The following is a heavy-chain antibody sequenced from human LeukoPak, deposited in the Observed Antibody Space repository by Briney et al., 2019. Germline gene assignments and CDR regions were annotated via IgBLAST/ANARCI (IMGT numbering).Heavy chain of an antibody. V-gene: IGHV3-23*01. J-gene: IGHJ4*02. CDR2: ISGSGGSI. D-gene: IGHD6-13*01. CDR3: ANEGSSWLSWYFDY. Sequence: GGSLRLSCAASGFTFSSYAMSWVRQAPGKGLEWVSAISGSGGSIYYADSVKGRFTISRDNSKNTLYLQMNSLRAEDTAVYYCANEGSSWLSWYFDYWGQGTLVTVSS. CDR1: GFTFSSYA.